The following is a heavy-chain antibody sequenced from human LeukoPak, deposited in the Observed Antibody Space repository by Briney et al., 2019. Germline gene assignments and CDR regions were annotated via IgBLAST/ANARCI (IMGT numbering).Heavy chain of an antibody. CDR1: GYTFTGYY. CDR2: INPNSCGT. CDR3: ARLAYCSGGSCLEMATITDY. D-gene: IGHD2-15*01. V-gene: IGHV1-2*02. J-gene: IGHJ4*02. Sequence: SVKVSCKASGYTFTGYYMHWVRQAPGQGLEWMGWINPNSCGTNYAQKFQGRVTMTRDTSISTASMELSRVRSDDTAVYYCARLAYCSGGSCLEMATITDYWGQGTLVTVSS.